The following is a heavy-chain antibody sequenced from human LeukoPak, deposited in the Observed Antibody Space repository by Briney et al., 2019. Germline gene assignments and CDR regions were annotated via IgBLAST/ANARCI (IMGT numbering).Heavy chain of an antibody. CDR1: GGSFSGYY. Sequence: SETLSLTCAVYGGSFSGYYWSWIRQPPGKGLEWIGEINHSGSTNYNPSLKSRVTISVDTSKNQFSLKLSSVTAADTAVYYCARAATANYYDCSGYLDPFDYWGQGTLVTVSS. V-gene: IGHV4-34*01. CDR3: ARAATANYYDCSGYLDPFDY. J-gene: IGHJ4*02. CDR2: INHSGST. D-gene: IGHD3-22*01.